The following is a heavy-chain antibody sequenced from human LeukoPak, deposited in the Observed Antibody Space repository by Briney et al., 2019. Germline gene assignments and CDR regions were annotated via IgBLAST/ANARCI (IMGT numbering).Heavy chain of an antibody. V-gene: IGHV3-33*01. D-gene: IGHD3-22*01. J-gene: IGHJ4*02. CDR1: GFTFSSYG. Sequence: PGGSLRLSCAASGFTFSSYGMHWVRQAPGKGLEWVAVIWYDGSNKYYADSVKGRFTISRDNSKNTLYLQMNSLRAEDTAVYYCARENYYYDSSGYRYWGQGTLVTVSS. CDR3: ARENYYYDSSGYRY. CDR2: IWYDGSNK.